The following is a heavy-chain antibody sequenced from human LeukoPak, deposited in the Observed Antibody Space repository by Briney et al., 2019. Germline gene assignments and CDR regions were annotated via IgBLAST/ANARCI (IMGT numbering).Heavy chain of an antibody. D-gene: IGHD4-11*01. CDR3: ARDDNYGIFVNVDY. Sequence: ASVKVSCKTSGYSFILYGISWVRQAPGQGPEWMGWISTSTGDTKYTQKFQGRVTLTTDTSTTTAYMELSSLRSDDTAVYYCARDDNYGIFVNVDYWGQGTLVTVSS. V-gene: IGHV1-18*01. CDR1: GYSFILYG. J-gene: IGHJ4*02. CDR2: ISTSTGDT.